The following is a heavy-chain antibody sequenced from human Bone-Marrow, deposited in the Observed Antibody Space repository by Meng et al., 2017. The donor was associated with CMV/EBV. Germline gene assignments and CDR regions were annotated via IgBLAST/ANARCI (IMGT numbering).Heavy chain of an antibody. CDR2: IRYDGSNK. CDR1: GFTFSSYG. CDR3: AKEGIVGATTGRGYYGMDV. J-gene: IGHJ6*02. D-gene: IGHD1-26*01. V-gene: IGHV3-30*02. Sequence: GGSLRLSCAASGFTFSSYGMHWVRQAPGKGLEWVAFIRYDGSNKYYADSVKGRFTISRDNSKNTLYLQMNSLRAEDTAVYYCAKEGIVGATTGRGYYGMDVWGQGTKVTVSS.